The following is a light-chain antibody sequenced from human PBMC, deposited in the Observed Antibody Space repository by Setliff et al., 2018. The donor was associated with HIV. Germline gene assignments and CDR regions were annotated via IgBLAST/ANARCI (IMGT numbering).Light chain of an antibody. J-gene: IGLJ1*01. CDR2: GVR. V-gene: IGLV2-14*01. Sequence: QSVLTQPASVSGSPGQSITISCTGTSSDVGGYNYVSWYQQYPGKAPKLMIYGVRNRPSGVSDRFSGSKSGNTASLSTSGLQAEDEADYYCSSYTSSSPPYVFGSGTKVTVL. CDR3: SSYTSSSPPYV. CDR1: SSDVGGYNY.